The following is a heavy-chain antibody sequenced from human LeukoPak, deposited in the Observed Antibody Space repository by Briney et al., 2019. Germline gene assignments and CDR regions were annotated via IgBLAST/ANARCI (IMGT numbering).Heavy chain of an antibody. CDR2: ISSSGSTI. V-gene: IGHV3-48*03. CDR3: AREEGGAGYYYGMDV. D-gene: IGHD6-19*01. Sequence: GGSLRLSCAASGLTFSSYEMNWVRQAPGKGLEWVSYISSSGSTIYYADSVKGRFTISRDNAKNSLYLQMNRLRAEDTAVYYCAREEGGAGYYYGMDVWGQGTTVTVSS. CDR1: GLTFSSYE. J-gene: IGHJ6*02.